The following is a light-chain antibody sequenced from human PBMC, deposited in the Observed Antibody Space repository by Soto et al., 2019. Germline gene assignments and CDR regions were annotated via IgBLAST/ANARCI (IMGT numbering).Light chain of an antibody. Sequence: DIQMTQSPASLSASVGDRVTITCRASQSISSYLSWYQQKPGKAPKLLINVASTLQSGVPSRFSGSGSGTDFTLAISSLQPEDFATYYCQQSASTPQTFGGGTRVEIK. CDR2: VAS. CDR3: QQSASTPQT. J-gene: IGKJ4*01. V-gene: IGKV1-39*01. CDR1: QSISSY.